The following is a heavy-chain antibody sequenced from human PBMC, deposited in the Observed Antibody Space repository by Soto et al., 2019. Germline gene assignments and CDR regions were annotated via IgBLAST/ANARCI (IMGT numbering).Heavy chain of an antibody. D-gene: IGHD6-13*01. CDR2: IKQDGSEK. CDR1: GFTFSSYW. Sequence: GGSLRLSCAASGFTFSSYWMSWVRQAPGKGLEWVANIKQDGSEKYYVDSVKGRFTISRDNAKNSLYLQMNSLRAEDTAVYYCARPPGYSSSWYPADYWGQGTLVTVSS. CDR3: ARPPGYSSSWYPADY. V-gene: IGHV3-7*01. J-gene: IGHJ4*02.